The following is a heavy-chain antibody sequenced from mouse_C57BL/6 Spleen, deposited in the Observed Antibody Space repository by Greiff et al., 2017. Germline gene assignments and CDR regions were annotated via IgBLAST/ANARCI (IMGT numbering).Heavy chain of an antibody. D-gene: IGHD6-2*01. Sequence: EVKLMESEGGLVQPGSSMKLSCTASGFTFSDYYLAWVRQVPEKGLEWVANINYDGSSTYYMDSLKSRCIISRDTAKNILYLQMSSLKSEDTATYYCARDLWGYVDDWGQGTTLTVSS. CDR1: GFTFSDYY. J-gene: IGHJ2*01. V-gene: IGHV5-16*01. CDR3: ARDLWGYVDD. CDR2: INYDGSST.